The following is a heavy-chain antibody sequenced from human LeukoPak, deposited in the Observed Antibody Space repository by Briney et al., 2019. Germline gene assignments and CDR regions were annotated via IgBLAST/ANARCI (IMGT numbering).Heavy chain of an antibody. J-gene: IGHJ3*02. CDR3: AIIGDHTNAFDI. CDR1: GFIFSSNW. D-gene: IGHD7-27*01. V-gene: IGHV3-7*01. CDR2: IKQDGSEK. Sequence: GGSLRLSCAGSGFIFSSNWMSWVRQAPGKGLEWVANIKQDGSEKYYVDSVKGRFTISRDNAKNSVFLQMNSPRAEDSAVYYCAIIGDHTNAFDIWGQGTMVTVSS.